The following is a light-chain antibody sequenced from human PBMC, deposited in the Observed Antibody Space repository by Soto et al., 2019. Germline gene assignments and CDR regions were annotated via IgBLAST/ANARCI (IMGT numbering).Light chain of an antibody. CDR3: ETWDSKIPV. V-gene: IGLV4-60*02. J-gene: IGLJ2*01. Sequence: QSVLTQSSSASASLGSSVKLTCTLSSGHSSYIIAWHQQQPGKAPRHLVKLEGGGRYSKGSGVLDRFSGSSSGADRYLTISTLHFEDEADYYCETWDSKIPVFGGGTKLTVL. CDR2: LEGGGRY. CDR1: SGHSSYI.